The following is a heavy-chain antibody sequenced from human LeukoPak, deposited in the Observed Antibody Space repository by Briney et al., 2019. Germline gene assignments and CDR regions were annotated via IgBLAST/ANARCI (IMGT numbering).Heavy chain of an antibody. CDR2: IPYDGNNK. D-gene: IGHD1-26*01. CDR1: RFTFSSYG. Sequence: GGSLRLSCAAARFTFSSYGMHWVRQAPGKGLEWVAFIPYDGNNKYYADSVKGRFTISRDNSKNTLYLQMNSLRAEDTAVYYCVKDGDDSGSYLVYWGQGTLVTVSS. CDR3: VKDGDDSGSYLVY. J-gene: IGHJ4*02. V-gene: IGHV3-30*02.